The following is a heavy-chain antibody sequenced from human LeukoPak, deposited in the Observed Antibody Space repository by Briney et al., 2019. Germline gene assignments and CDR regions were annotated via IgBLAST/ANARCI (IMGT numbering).Heavy chain of an antibody. D-gene: IGHD1-1*01. J-gene: IGHJ4*02. Sequence: GGSLRLSCAASGFTFSDYYMSWIRQAPGKGLEWVSYISSTTGYTNYADSVKGRFTISRDNAKNSLYLQMNSLRAEDTAVYYCARVLTGALNYWGQGTLVTVSS. CDR1: GFTFSDYY. CDR3: ARVLTGALNY. CDR2: ISSTTGYT. V-gene: IGHV3-11*03.